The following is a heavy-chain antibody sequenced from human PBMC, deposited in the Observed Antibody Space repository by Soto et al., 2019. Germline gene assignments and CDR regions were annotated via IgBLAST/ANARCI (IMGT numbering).Heavy chain of an antibody. V-gene: IGHV1-46*01. CDR1: GYTFTNYY. J-gene: IGHJ4*02. CDR2: INPTDGCT. CDR3: ARDQGGYYDSSGFIPLWLLGYFDY. Sequence: QVRLVQSGAEVKKPGASVKVSCKASGYTFTNYYMHWVRQAPGQGLEWMGIINPTDGCTSYAQKFQGRRTMTRDTTTSTVYMELSSLRAEDTALYYCARDQGGYYDSSGFIPLWLLGYFDYWGQGGLVAVCS. D-gene: IGHD3-22*01.